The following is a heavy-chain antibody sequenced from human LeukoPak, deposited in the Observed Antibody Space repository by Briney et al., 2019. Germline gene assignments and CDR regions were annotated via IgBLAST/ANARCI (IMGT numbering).Heavy chain of an antibody. Sequence: SQTLSLTCTVSGDSISSGSYCWSWIRQPAGKGLEWIGRIYLPGSTNYNPSLKSRVTISVDTSNNQFSLKLSSVTAADTAMYYCARLRRVGATPFDYWGQGTLVTVSS. V-gene: IGHV4-61*02. D-gene: IGHD1-26*01. CDR1: GDSISSGSYC. CDR3: ARLRRVGATPFDY. J-gene: IGHJ4*02. CDR2: IYLPGST.